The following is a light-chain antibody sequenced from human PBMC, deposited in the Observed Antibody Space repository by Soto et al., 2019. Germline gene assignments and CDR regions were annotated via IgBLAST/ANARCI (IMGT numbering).Light chain of an antibody. J-gene: IGLJ1*01. Sequence: QSALTQPASVAGSPGPSITISCTGTSSNVGSYKLVSWYQQHPGKAPKLMIFEVNQRPSGVSNRFSGSKSGNTASLTISGLKVEDEADYYCCSSGGSPTYVFGTGTKLPV. V-gene: IGLV2-23*02. CDR2: EVN. CDR1: SSNVGSYKL. CDR3: CSSGGSPTYV.